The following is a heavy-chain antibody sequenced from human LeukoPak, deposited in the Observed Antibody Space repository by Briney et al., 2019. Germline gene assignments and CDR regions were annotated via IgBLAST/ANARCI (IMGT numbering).Heavy chain of an antibody. CDR3: ARGGGYSSKSPPQYYYYYMDV. D-gene: IGHD6-13*01. V-gene: IGHV1-18*01. CDR1: GYTFTSYG. Sequence: ASVKVSCKASGYTFTSYGISWVRQAPGQGLEWMGWISAYNGNTNYAQKLQGRVTMTTDTSTSTACMELRSLRSDDTAVYYCARGGGYSSKSPPQYYYYYMDVWGKGTTVTVSS. CDR2: ISAYNGNT. J-gene: IGHJ6*03.